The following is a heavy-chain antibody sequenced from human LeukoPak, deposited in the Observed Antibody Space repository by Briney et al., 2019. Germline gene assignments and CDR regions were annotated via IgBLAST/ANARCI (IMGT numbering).Heavy chain of an antibody. CDR1: GFTFSTYS. V-gene: IGHV3-21*04. D-gene: IGHD6-13*01. CDR3: AKAEGIAAAGYFDY. CDR2: ISSTNGYI. Sequence: GGSLRLSCAASGFTFSTYSMNWVRQAPGKGLEWVSSISSTNGYIHYADSVKGRFTISRDNSKNSLYLQMNSLRTEDTALYYCAKAEGIAAAGYFDYWGQGTLVTVSS. J-gene: IGHJ4*02.